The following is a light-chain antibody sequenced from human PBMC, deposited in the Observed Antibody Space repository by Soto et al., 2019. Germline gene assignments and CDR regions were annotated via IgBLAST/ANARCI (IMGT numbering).Light chain of an antibody. CDR1: SSNIGAGYD. CDR3: SSYTIYSTLLL. J-gene: IGLJ2*01. CDR2: GNT. Sequence: QSVLTQPPSVSGAPGQRVTISCTGSSSNIGAGYDVHWYQQLPGTAPKLLIYGNTNRPSGVPDRFSGSRSGTSASLAITGLQAEDDGDYYCSSYTIYSTLLLFGGGTQLTVL. V-gene: IGLV1-40*01.